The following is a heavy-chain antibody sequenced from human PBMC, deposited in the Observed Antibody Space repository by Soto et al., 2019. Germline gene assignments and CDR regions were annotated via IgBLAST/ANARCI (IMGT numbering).Heavy chain of an antibody. Sequence: QTLSLTCTVSGGSISSGDYYWSWIRQPPGKGLEWIGYIYYSGSTYYNPSLKSRVTLSVDTSKNQFSLKLSSVTAAETAVYYCARDRAGTGGYYYYGMDVWGEGTKVTV. J-gene: IGHJ6*02. CDR2: IYYSGST. V-gene: IGHV4-30-4*01. CDR1: GGSISSGDYY. CDR3: ARDRAGTGGYYYYGMDV.